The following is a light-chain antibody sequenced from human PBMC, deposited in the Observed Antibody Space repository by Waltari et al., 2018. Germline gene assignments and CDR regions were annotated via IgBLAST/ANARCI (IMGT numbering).Light chain of an antibody. CDR1: RDMLYSSNNKHY. J-gene: IGKJ4*01. CDR3: QQYLTTSAVT. Sequence: DIVMTQSPDSLDVCIGTRATVYCKSSRDMLYSSNNKHYLAWYQQKPGQSPKLLIYWASTRESGVPDRSSGSGSGTHFTLTISSLQAEDVAVYYGQQYLTTSAVTFGGGTKVEIK. CDR2: WAS. V-gene: IGKV4-1*01.